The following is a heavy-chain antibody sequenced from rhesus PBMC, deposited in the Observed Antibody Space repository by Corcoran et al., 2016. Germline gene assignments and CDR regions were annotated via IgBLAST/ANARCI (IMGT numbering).Heavy chain of an antibody. CDR1: GGSISGYYL. J-gene: IGHJ1*01. CDR2: IYGGSVST. D-gene: IGHD2-21*01. CDR3: ARAECTGSGCYPRYFEF. V-gene: IGHV4-143*01. Sequence: QVQLQESGPGVVKPSETLSLTCAVSGGSISGYYLWSWIRQPPGKGLEWIVYIYGGSVSTSYNPSLKSRVIISIDTSKNQFSLKLSSVTAADTAVYYCARAECTGSGCYPRYFEFWGQGALVTVSS.